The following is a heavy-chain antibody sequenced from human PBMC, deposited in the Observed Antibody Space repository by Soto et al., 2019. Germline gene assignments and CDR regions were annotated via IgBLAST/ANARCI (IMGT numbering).Heavy chain of an antibody. V-gene: IGHV4-61*01. CDR3: ARLPWADYGGIFDP. CDR1: GGSVSSGSYY. J-gene: IGHJ5*02. Sequence: SETLSLTCTVSGGSVSSGSYYWSWIRQPPGKGLEWIGYIYYSGSTNYKPSLKSRVTISVDTSKNQYSLKLSSVTAADTAVYDCARLPWADYGGIFDPWGQGTLVTVS. CDR2: IYYSGST. D-gene: IGHD4-17*01.